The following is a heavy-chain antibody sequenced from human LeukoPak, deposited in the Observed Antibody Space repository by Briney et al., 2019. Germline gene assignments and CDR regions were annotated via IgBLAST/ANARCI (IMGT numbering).Heavy chain of an antibody. Sequence: SETLSLTCTVSGGSINNYYWSWIRQPPGKGLEWIGYIYYSGSTYYNPSLKSRVTISVDTSKNQFSLKLSPVTAADTAVYYCARGVHYDFWSGYSWGQGTMVTVSS. D-gene: IGHD3-3*01. CDR3: ARGVHYDFWSGYS. V-gene: IGHV4-59*08. CDR1: GGSINNYY. J-gene: IGHJ3*01. CDR2: IYYSGST.